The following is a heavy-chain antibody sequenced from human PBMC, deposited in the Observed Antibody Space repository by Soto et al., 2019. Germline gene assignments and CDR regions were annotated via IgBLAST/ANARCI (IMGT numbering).Heavy chain of an antibody. CDR1: GYTFTSYD. V-gene: IGHV1-8*01. Sequence: QVQLVQSGAEVKKPGASVKVSCKASGYTFTSYDINWVRQATGQGLEWMGWMNPDSGNTGYAQNFQGRVTMTRNTSISTAYMNLSSLRSDDTAVYDCARATTVTADAFDIWGQGTMVSFSS. D-gene: IGHD4-17*01. CDR3: ARATTVTADAFDI. CDR2: MNPDSGNT. J-gene: IGHJ3*02.